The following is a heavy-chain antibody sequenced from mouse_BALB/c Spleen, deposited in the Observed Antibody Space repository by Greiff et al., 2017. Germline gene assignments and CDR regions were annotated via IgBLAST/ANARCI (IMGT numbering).Heavy chain of an antibody. CDR3: ARKDYYGAWFAY. D-gene: IGHD1-2*01. V-gene: IGHV1-18*01. CDR1: GYTFTDYN. CDR2: INPNNGGT. J-gene: IGHJ3*01. Sequence: VHVKQSGPELVKPGASVKIPCKASGYTFTDYNMDWVKQSHGKSLEWIGDINPNNGGTIYNQKFKGKATLTVDKSSSTAYMELRSLTSEDTAVYYCARKDYYGAWFAYWGQGTLVTVSA.